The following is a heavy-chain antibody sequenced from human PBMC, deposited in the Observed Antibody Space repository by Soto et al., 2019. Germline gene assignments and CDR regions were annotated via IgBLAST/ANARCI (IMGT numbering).Heavy chain of an antibody. Sequence: QVQLQESGPGLVKPSQTLSLTCTVSGGSVNTADYYWTWILQSPGKGLEWIVNIYYDGSAYPNPSLTSRVTASVDTSKDQFSLNLFSVTAADTAVYYCARRMRDTYQYYNWFDPWGQGTLVTVSS. CDR2: IYYDGSA. V-gene: IGHV4-30-4*01. J-gene: IGHJ5*02. CDR1: GGSVNTADYY. CDR3: ARRMRDTYQYYNWFDP. D-gene: IGHD3-16*02.